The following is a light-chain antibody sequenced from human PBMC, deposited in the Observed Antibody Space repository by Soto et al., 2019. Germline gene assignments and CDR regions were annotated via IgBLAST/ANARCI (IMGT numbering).Light chain of an antibody. CDR3: QQTYSTPWT. Sequence: DIQMTQSPSSLSASVGDRVTITCRASQSIRSYLNWYQQKPGKAPNLLIYAASSFQIGVPSRFSGSGSGTDFTLTISSLQPEDFATYYCQQTYSTPWTFGQGTKVEIK. CDR1: QSIRSY. J-gene: IGKJ1*01. V-gene: IGKV1-39*01. CDR2: AAS.